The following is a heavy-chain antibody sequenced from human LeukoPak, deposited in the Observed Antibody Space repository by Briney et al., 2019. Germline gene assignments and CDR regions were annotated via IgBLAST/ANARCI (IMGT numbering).Heavy chain of an antibody. D-gene: IGHD6-13*01. J-gene: IGHJ5*02. CDR3: ARESGIAAALDL. CDR2: IKPDGSEK. CDR1: GFTFSGYW. V-gene: IGHV3-7*01. Sequence: GGSLRLSCAASGFTFSGYWMSWVRQAPGKGLEWVANIKPDGSEKFSVDSVKGRFTISRDNAKNSLYLQMNSLRVDNTAVYYCARESGIAAALDLWGQGTLVTVSS.